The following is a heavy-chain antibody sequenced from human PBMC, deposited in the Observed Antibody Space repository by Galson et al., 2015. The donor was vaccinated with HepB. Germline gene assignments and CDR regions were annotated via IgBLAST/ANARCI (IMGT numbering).Heavy chain of an antibody. CDR2: IYPADSDT. CDR1: GYSFANYW. V-gene: IGHV5-51*03. CDR3: ARGYCSSSICYYDAFDI. D-gene: IGHD2-2*01. Sequence: QSGAEVKKPGESLKISCQASGYSFANYWIGWVRQKPGKGLEWMGVIYPADSDTRYSPSFQGQVTISAGKSIRTAYLQWNNLKASDTAMYYCARGYCSSSICYYDAFDIWGQGTRVTVSS. J-gene: IGHJ3*02.